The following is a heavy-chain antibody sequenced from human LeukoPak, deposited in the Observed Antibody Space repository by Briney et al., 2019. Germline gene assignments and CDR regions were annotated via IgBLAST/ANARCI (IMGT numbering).Heavy chain of an antibody. Sequence: SETLSLTCTVSGGSISSSSYYWGWIRQPPGKGLEWIGYIYYSGSTNYNPSLKSRVTISVDTSKNQLSLKLSSVTAADTAVYYCARGRDSSSSFAFDIWGQGTMVTVSS. CDR2: IYYSGST. V-gene: IGHV4-61*05. CDR1: GGSISSSSYY. CDR3: ARGRDSSSSFAFDI. D-gene: IGHD6-6*01. J-gene: IGHJ3*02.